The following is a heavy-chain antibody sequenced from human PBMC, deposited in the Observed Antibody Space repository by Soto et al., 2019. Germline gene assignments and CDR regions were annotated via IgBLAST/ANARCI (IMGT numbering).Heavy chain of an antibody. Sequence: QVQLVQSGAEVKKPGSSVKVSCKASGGTFSNYALISWVRQAPGQGLEWMGGIIPIDATVNYAQKFQGRITITADESTTTDYMGLGTLRSEDAAVYYCARDLLGFGYTYGDVWGQGTTVTVSS. CDR3: ARDLLGFGYTYGDV. CDR1: GGTFSNYA. D-gene: IGHD3-10*01. CDR2: IIPIDATV. J-gene: IGHJ6*01. V-gene: IGHV1-69*12.